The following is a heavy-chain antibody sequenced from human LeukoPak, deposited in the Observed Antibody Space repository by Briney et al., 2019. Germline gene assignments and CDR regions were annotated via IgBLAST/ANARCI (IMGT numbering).Heavy chain of an antibody. Sequence: TGGSLRLSCAASGFTFSDYYMTWIRQAPGKGLEWVSYISSRGSTIFYADSVKGRFTISRDNAKNSVYMKMNSLRAEDSAVYYCANGGTDYSGSGSYYRYWGQGTLVTVSS. D-gene: IGHD3-10*01. CDR3: ANGGTDYSGSGSYYRY. CDR2: ISSRGSTI. V-gene: IGHV3-11*01. CDR1: GFTFSDYY. J-gene: IGHJ4*02.